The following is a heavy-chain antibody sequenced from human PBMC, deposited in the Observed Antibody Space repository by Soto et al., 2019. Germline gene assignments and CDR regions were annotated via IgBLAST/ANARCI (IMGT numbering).Heavy chain of an antibody. V-gene: IGHV3-30*18. D-gene: IGHD4-17*01. CDR3: ANDRGPTVTYPGR. J-gene: IGHJ4*02. CDR2: ISYDGSNK. CDR1: GFTFSSYG. Sequence: QVQLVESGGGVVQPGRSLRLSCAASGFTFSSYGMHWVLQAPGQGLEWVVVISYDGSNKYYADSVKGRFTISRDKSKNTQYLQMNSMRAEDTAVYYCANDRGPTVTYPGRWGQGTLVTVSS.